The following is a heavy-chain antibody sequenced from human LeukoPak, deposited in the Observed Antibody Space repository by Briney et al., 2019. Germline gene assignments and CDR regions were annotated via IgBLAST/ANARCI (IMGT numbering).Heavy chain of an antibody. J-gene: IGHJ3*01. Sequence: PGGSLRLSCAASGFTFSSYSMNWVRQAPGKGLEWVSSISSSSSYIYYADSVKGRFTISRDNAKNSLYLQMNSLRAEDTAVYYCAKEFSATPRAAAQSGDAFDVWGQGTMVTVSS. CDR2: ISSSSSYI. CDR3: AKEFSATPRAAAQSGDAFDV. CDR1: GFTFSSYS. D-gene: IGHD6-25*01. V-gene: IGHV3-21*01.